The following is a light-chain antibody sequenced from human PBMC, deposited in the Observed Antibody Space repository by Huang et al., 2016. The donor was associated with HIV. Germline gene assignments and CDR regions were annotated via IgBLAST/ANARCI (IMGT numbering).Light chain of an antibody. CDR1: QSVTSN. CDR3: QQYNNWPPYT. Sequence: EIVMTQSPATLSVSPGERATLSCRASQSVTSNVAWYQQKSGQAPRLLIYGASTRATGIPARFSGSGSGTEFTLTISSLQSEDFALYYCQQYNNWPPYTFGQGTKLEI. CDR2: GAS. V-gene: IGKV3-15*01. J-gene: IGKJ2*01.